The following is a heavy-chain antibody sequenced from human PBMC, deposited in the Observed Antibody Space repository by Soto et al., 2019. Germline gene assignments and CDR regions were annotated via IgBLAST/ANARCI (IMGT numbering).Heavy chain of an antibody. CDR3: AKFSSSSGRWFDP. D-gene: IGHD6-6*01. CDR2: ISGSGGST. V-gene: IGHV3-23*01. J-gene: IGHJ5*02. Sequence: EVQVLESGGGLVQPGGSLRLSCAASGFTFCNYAMSWVRQAPGKGLEWVSAISGSGGSTYYADSVKGRFTISRDNSKNTLYLQMNSLRAEDTAVYYCAKFSSSSGRWFDPWGQGTLVTVSS. CDR1: GFTFCNYA.